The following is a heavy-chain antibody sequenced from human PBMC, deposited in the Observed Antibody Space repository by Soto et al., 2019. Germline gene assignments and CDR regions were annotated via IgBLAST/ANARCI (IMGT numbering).Heavy chain of an antibody. Sequence: SETLSLTCVVSGDSINSSHWWNWVRQPPEKGLEWIGQISHSGNTSYNPSLTSRVTISVDKSKSHFSLKLTSVTAADTAVYYCAARHFWSRPWTDRRLDYWGQGTLVTVS. J-gene: IGHJ4*02. D-gene: IGHD3-3*02. CDR3: AARHFWSRPWTDRRLDY. CDR2: ISHSGNT. V-gene: IGHV4-4*02. CDR1: GDSINSSHW.